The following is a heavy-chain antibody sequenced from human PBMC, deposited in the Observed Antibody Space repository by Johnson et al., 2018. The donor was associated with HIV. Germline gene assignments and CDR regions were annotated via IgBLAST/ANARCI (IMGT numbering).Heavy chain of an antibody. D-gene: IGHD5-18*01. CDR3: AKPRIQLWLGDAFDI. CDR2: IRYDGSNK. CDR1: GFTFSNYG. V-gene: IGHV3-30*02. Sequence: VQVLESGGGVVQPGGSVRLSCAASGFTFSNYGMHWVRQAQGKGLEWVAFIRYDGSNKYYADSVKGRFTISRDNSKNTLYLQMDSLRTEDTAVYYCAKPRIQLWLGDAFDIWGQGTMVTVSS. J-gene: IGHJ3*02.